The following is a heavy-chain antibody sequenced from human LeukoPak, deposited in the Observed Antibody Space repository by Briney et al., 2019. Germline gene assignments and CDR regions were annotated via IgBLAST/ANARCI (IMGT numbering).Heavy chain of an antibody. D-gene: IGHD3-10*01. CDR3: ARVPSTTYYYGSGHTDSTHDAFDI. V-gene: IGHV4-59*01. J-gene: IGHJ3*02. CDR2: IYYIGST. CDR1: GVSISSYY. Sequence: SETLSLTCTVSGVSISSYYWSWIRQPPGKGLEWIGYIYYIGSTNYNPSLKSRVTISVDTSKNQFSLKLSSVTAADTAVYYCARVPSTTYYYGSGHTDSTHDAFDIWGQGTIVTVSS.